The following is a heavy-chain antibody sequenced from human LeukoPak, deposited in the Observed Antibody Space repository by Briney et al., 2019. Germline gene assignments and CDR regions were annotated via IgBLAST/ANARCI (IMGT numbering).Heavy chain of an antibody. Sequence: SETLSLTCAVSGGSISSSNWWSWVRQPPGKGLGWVGYIYYSGSTDCNPSLKSRVTMSVDTSKNQFSLKLSSVTAADTAVYYCARNLYDSSGSMGIYTFDYWGQGTLVIVSS. CDR2: IYYSGST. CDR1: GGSISSSNW. V-gene: IGHV4-4*02. D-gene: IGHD3-22*01. CDR3: ARNLYDSSGSMGIYTFDY. J-gene: IGHJ4*02.